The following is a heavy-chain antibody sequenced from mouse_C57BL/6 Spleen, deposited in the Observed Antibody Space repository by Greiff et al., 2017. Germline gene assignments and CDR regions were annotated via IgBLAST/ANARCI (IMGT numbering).Heavy chain of an antibody. D-gene: IGHD1-1*01. CDR2: ISDGGSYT. CDR3: ARVSSSFAY. V-gene: IGHV5-4*03. J-gene: IGHJ3*01. CDR1: GFTFSSYA. Sequence: DVKLVESGGGLVKPGGSLKLSCAASGFTFSSYAMSWVRQTPEKRLEWVATISDGGSYTYYPDNVKGRFTISRDNAKNNLYLQMSHLKSEDTAMYYCARVSSSFAYWGQGTLVTVSA.